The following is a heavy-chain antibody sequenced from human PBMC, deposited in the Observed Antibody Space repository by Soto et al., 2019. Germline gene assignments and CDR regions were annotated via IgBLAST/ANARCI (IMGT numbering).Heavy chain of an antibody. CDR3: ARQTRDPES. Sequence: QRLSCAASGFTFSNYWMTWLRQAPGKGLECVANIKQDGTDKYYVDSVKGRFTISRDNAKNSLYLQMNSLRAEDTAVYYCARQTRDPESWGQGTLVTVSS. CDR2: IKQDGTDK. D-gene: IGHD3-10*01. J-gene: IGHJ5*02. V-gene: IGHV3-7*03. CDR1: GFTFSNYW.